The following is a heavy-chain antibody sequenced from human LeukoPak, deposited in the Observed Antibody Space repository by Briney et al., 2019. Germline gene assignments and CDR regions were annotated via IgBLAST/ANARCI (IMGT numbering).Heavy chain of an antibody. CDR2: IYYSGST. CDR3: ARGPLRGSYYYYYYMDV. CDR1: GYSISSGYY. D-gene: IGHD3-10*01. J-gene: IGHJ6*03. Sequence: SETLSLTCTVSGYSISSGYYWGWIRQPPGKGLEWIGYIYYSGSTNYNPSLKSRVTISVDTSKNQFSLKLSSVTAADTAVYYCARGPLRGSYYYYYYMDVWGKGTTVTVSS. V-gene: IGHV4-61*01.